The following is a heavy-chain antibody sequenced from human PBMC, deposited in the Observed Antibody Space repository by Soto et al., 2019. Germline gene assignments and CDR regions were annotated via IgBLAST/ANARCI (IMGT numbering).Heavy chain of an antibody. CDR2: IRSKANSYAT. CDR1: GFTFSGSS. Sequence: GSLRLSCADSGFTFSGSSMHWVRQASGRGLEWVGRIRSKANSYATAYAASVKGRFTISIDDSKNTAYLQMNSLKTEDTAVYYCTRHYDFWSGPIDDAFDIWGQGTMVTVSS. D-gene: IGHD3-3*01. V-gene: IGHV3-73*01. CDR3: TRHYDFWSGPIDDAFDI. J-gene: IGHJ3*02.